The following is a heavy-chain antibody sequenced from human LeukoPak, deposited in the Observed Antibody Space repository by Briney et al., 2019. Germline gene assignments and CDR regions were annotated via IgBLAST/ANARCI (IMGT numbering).Heavy chain of an antibody. CDR2: IRYDGSSK. V-gene: IGHV3-30*02. CDR3: AKVTVVVVAATPSDY. Sequence: PGGSLRLSCAASGFTFSSYGMHWVRQAPGKGLEWVAFIRYDGSSKYYADSVKGRFTISRDNSKNTLYLQMNSLRAEDTAVYYCAKVTVVVVAATPSDYWGQGTLVTVSS. J-gene: IGHJ4*02. D-gene: IGHD2-15*01. CDR1: GFTFSSYG.